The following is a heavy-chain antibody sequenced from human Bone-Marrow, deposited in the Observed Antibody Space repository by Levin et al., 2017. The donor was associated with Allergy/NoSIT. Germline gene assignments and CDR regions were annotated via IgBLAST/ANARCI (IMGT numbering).Heavy chain of an antibody. CDR3: ARVAADCGSRSCFDDQ. CDR2: ISYHGDST. CDR1: GFTFSSYA. V-gene: IGHV3-64*01. J-gene: IGHJ4*02. D-gene: IGHD2-2*01. Sequence: PGGSLRLSCAASGFTFSSYAMHWVRQAPGKGLEYVSTISYHGDSTYYANSVKGRFTIPRDNSKNTLYLQMGSLRPEDTAVYYCARVAADCGSRSCFDDQWGQGTLVTVSS.